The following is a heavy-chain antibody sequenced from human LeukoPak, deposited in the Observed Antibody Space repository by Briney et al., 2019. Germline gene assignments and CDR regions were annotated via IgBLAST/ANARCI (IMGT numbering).Heavy chain of an antibody. V-gene: IGHV4-59*01. CDR3: ARDSRPYYYGSGSYYFDY. Sequence: PSETLSLTCTVSGGSISSYYWSWIRQPPGKGLEWIGYIYYSGSTNYNPSLKSRVTISVDTSKNQFSLELSSVTAADTAVYYCARDSRPYYYGSGSYYFDYWGQGTLVTVSS. CDR1: GGSISSYY. D-gene: IGHD3-10*01. J-gene: IGHJ4*02. CDR2: IYYSGST.